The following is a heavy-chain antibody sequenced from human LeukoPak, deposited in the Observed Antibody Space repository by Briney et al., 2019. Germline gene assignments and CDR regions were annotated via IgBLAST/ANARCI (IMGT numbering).Heavy chain of an antibody. V-gene: IGHV1-46*01. CDR3: ASSIVVVPAAPFDY. D-gene: IGHD2-2*01. J-gene: IGHJ4*02. CDR2: INPSGGST. Sequence: GASVKVSCKASGYTFTSYYMHWVRQAPGQGLEWMGIINPSGGSTSYAQKFQGRVTMTRDTSTSIVYMELSSLRSEDTALYYCASSIVVVPAAPFDYWGQGTLVTVSS. CDR1: GYTFTSYY.